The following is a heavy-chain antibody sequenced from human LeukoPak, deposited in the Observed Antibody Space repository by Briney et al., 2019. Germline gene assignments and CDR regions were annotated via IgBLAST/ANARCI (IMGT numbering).Heavy chain of an antibody. V-gene: IGHV4-39*01. Sequence: SETLSLTCTVSGGSIISSDYHWGWVRQPPGKGLEWIGTISYSGNTDYNPSLRSRVTISVDTSNNQFSLRLGSVTAADTAVYHCARHFDFWGQGTTVTVSS. CDR2: ISYSGNT. CDR1: GGSIISSDYH. CDR3: ARHFDF. J-gene: IGHJ6*02.